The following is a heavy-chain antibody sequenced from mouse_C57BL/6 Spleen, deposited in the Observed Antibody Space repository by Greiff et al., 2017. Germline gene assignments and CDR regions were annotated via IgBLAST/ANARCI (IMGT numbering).Heavy chain of an antibody. Sequence: EVKLQQSGPELVKPGASVKMSCKASGYTFTDYNMHWVKQSHGKSLEWIGYINPNNGGTSYNQKFKGKATLTVNKSSSTAYMELRSLTSEDSAVYYCARRYYSNDENYYYAMDYWGQGTSVTVSS. D-gene: IGHD2-12*01. J-gene: IGHJ4*01. V-gene: IGHV1-22*01. CDR2: INPNNGGT. CDR3: ARRYYSNDENYYYAMDY. CDR1: GYTFTDYN.